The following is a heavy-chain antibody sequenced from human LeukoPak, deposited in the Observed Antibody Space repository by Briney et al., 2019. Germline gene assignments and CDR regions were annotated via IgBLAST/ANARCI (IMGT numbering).Heavy chain of an antibody. CDR3: AREVWSSSNWFDP. CDR1: GYTFTSYD. V-gene: IGHV1-8*01. D-gene: IGHD6-6*01. CDR2: MNPNSGNT. J-gene: IGHJ5*02. Sequence: ASVKVSCKASGYTFTSYDINWVRQATGQGLEWMGWMNPNSGNTGYAQKFQGRVTMTRNTSISTAYIELSSLRSEDTAVYYCAREVWSSSNWFDPWGQGTLVTVSS.